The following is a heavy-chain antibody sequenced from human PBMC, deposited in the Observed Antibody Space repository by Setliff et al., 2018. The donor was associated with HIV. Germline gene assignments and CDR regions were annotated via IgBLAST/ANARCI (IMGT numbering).Heavy chain of an antibody. J-gene: IGHJ6*03. CDR3: ARDSSFNMDV. V-gene: IGHV1-18*04. CDR1: EYTFTDYF. Sequence: ASVKVSCKASEYTFTDYFIHWVRQAPGQGLEWMGWISGNNGNTNYTENFQGRVTVTTDTSTSTAYMEVRSLRSDDTAVYYCARDSSFNMDVWGKGTTVTVSS. CDR2: ISGNNGNT.